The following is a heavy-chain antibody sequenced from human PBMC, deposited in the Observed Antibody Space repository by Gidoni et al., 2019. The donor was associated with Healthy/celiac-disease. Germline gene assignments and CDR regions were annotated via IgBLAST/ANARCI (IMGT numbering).Heavy chain of an antibody. V-gene: IGHV1-2*04. CDR2: INPNSCGT. Sequence: QVQLVQSGAEVKKPGASVKVSCKASGYTFTGYYMHWVRQAPGQGLEWMGWINPNSCGTNYAQKFQGWVTMTRDTSISTAYMELSRLRSDDTAVYYCASMIVVANDAFDIWGQGTMVTVSS. CDR3: ASMIVVANDAFDI. CDR1: GYTFTGYY. J-gene: IGHJ3*02. D-gene: IGHD3-22*01.